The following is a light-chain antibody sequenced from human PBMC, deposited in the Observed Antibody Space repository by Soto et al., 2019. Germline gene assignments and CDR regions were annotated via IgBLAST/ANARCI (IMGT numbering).Light chain of an antibody. CDR2: GAS. V-gene: IGKV3-20*01. J-gene: IGKJ5*01. CDR1: PSVSSSY. CDR3: QHFGGTTFT. Sequence: EIVLTQSPGTLSLSPGEGATLSCRASPSVSSSYIAWYQQRPGQTPSLLIYGASTRATGIPDRFSGSGSGTHFTLTISRLEPGDFAVYYCQHFGGTTFTFGQGTRLEIK.